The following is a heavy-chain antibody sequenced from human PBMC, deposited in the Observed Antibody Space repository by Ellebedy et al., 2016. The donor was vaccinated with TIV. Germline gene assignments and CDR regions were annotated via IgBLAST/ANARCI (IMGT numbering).Heavy chain of an antibody. V-gene: IGHV3-11*05. CDR1: GFTFSDYY. D-gene: IGHD2-21*02. CDR3: ARDSGAYCGGDCYNIDY. Sequence: PGGSLRLSCAASGFTFSDYYMSWIRQAPGKGLEWVSYISSSSSYTYYADSVKGRFTISSDTAKNSLYLQMNSLRAEDPAVYYCARDSGAYCGGDCYNIDYWGQGTLVTVSS. J-gene: IGHJ4*02. CDR2: ISSSSSYT.